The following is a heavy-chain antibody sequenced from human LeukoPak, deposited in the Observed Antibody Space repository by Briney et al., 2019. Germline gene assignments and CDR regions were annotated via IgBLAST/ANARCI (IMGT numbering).Heavy chain of an antibody. CDR1: GVSISSGGYY. CDR3: ASPFFDF. J-gene: IGHJ4*02. Sequence: PSETLSLTCTVSGVSISSGGYYWGWIRQPPGKGLEYIGSFHYNGSTYYNPSLKSRVTISVDTSKNQFSLKLSSVTAADTAVYYCASPFFDFRGQGTLVTVSS. CDR2: FHYNGST. V-gene: IGHV4-39*01.